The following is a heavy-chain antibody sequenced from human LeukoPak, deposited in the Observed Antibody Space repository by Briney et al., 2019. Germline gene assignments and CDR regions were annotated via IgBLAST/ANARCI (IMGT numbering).Heavy chain of an antibody. CDR2: GFYSGSA. CDR3: ARLRGAMTPVTSDFDY. CDR1: GGSISGSSYY. Sequence: PSETLSLTCTVSGGSISGSSYYWAWIRQPPGKGLEWIGSGFYSGSAYYNPSLKSRVTISVDTSKNHFSLNLSSVTAADTAVYYCARLRGAMTPVTSDFDYWGRGTLVTVSS. D-gene: IGHD4-17*01. V-gene: IGHV4-39*01. J-gene: IGHJ4*02.